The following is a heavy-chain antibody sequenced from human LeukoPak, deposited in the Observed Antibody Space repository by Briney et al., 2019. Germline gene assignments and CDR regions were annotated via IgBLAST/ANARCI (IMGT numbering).Heavy chain of an antibody. CDR1: GYTFTSYY. J-gene: IGHJ4*02. Sequence: AASVKVSCKASGYTFTSYYMHWVRQAPGQGLEWMGIINPSGGTTRYAQRFQGRVTMTRDTSTNTVYMELSSLRSEDTAVYYCARALTGFDFWSGYVPFGYWGQGTLVTVSS. CDR2: INPSGGTT. CDR3: ARALTGFDFWSGYVPFGY. D-gene: IGHD3-3*01. V-gene: IGHV1-46*01.